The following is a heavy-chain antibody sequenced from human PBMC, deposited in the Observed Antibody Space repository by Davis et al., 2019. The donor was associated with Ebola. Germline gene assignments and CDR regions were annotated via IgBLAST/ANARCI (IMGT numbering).Heavy chain of an antibody. CDR1: GGTFTTYA. CDR3: ARDLAPYGAGSYYRLNY. V-gene: IGHV1-69*04. CDR2: IIPILTVT. J-gene: IGHJ4*02. D-gene: IGHD3-10*01. Sequence: SVKVSCKASGGTFTTYAITWVRQAPGQGLEWMGNIIPILTVTHYAQKFQGRITITADMSTSTAYMKLSSLRSEDTAVYYCARDLAPYGAGSYYRLNYWGQGTLVTVSS.